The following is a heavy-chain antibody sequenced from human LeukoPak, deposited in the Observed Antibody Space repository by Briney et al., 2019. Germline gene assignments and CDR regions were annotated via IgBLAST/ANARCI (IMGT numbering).Heavy chain of an antibody. V-gene: IGHV1-69*01. CDR2: IIPIFGTA. CDR1: GGTFSSYT. CDR3: ARDPPLGCSSTSCYVTEGFDP. Sequence: GASVKVSCKASGGTFSSYTISWVRQAPGQGLEWMGGIIPIFGTANYAQKFQGRVTITADESTSTAYMELSSLRSEDTAVYYCARDPPLGCSSTSCYVTEGFDPWGQGTLVTVSS. D-gene: IGHD2-2*01. J-gene: IGHJ5*02.